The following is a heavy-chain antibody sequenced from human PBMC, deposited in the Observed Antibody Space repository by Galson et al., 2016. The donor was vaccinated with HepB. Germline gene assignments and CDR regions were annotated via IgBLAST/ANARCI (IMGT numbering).Heavy chain of an antibody. V-gene: IGHV3-73*01. Sequence: SLRLSCAASGFTFSGSAMHWVRQASGKGLEWVGHIRSKANSHATTYAASVKGRFTISRDDSKNTAYLQMNSLKTEDTAVYYCTRGLVVVAATQDYSYYYGMDVWGQGTTVTVSS. CDR2: IRSKANSHAT. J-gene: IGHJ6*02. CDR1: GFTFSGSA. CDR3: TRGLVVVAATQDYSYYYGMDV. D-gene: IGHD2-15*01.